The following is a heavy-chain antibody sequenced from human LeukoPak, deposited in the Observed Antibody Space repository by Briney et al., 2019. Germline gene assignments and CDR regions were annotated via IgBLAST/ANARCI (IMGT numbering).Heavy chain of an antibody. CDR2: IRSSSSRSTT. V-gene: IGHV3-48*01. Sequence: GGSLRLSCAASGLTFSSHSMNWVRQAPGKGLEWLSHIRSSSSRSTTYYADSVKGRFTISRDDAKNSLYLQMNSLRGEDTAVYYCASWAGTTAGFSGPFDFWGQGTLVTVSS. D-gene: IGHD6-25*01. CDR1: GLTFSSHS. CDR3: ASWAGTTAGFSGPFDF. J-gene: IGHJ4*02.